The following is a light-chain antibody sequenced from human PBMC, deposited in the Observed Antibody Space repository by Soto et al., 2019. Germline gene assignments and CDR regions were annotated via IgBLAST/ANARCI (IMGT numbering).Light chain of an antibody. Sequence: QSALTQPASVSGSPGQSITISCTGSSSDVGTYNFVSWYQRHPGKAPKLMIYDVSSRPSGVSNRFSGSKSGNTASLTISGLQAEDEADYYCSSYTSSNARVVFGGGTKLTVL. J-gene: IGLJ2*01. CDR1: SSDVGTYNF. CDR3: SSYTSSNARVV. V-gene: IGLV2-14*01. CDR2: DVS.